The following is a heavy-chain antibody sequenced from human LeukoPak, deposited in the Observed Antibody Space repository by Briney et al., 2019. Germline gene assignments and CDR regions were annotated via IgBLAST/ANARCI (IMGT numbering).Heavy chain of an antibody. CDR3: ARHEQKRSWYGRYFDY. V-gene: IGHV4-39*01. Sequence: PSETLSLTCTVSGGPISSSSYYWGWIRQPPGKGLEWIGSIYYSGSTYYNPSLKSRVTISVDTSKNQFSLKLSSVTAADTAVYYCARHEQKRSWYGRYFDYWGQGTLVTVSS. D-gene: IGHD6-13*01. J-gene: IGHJ4*02. CDR2: IYYSGST. CDR1: GGPISSSSYY.